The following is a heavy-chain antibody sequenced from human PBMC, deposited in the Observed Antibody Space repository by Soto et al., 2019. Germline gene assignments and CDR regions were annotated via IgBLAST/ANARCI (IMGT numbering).Heavy chain of an antibody. V-gene: IGHV4-34*01. CDR2: INHSGSS. CDR3: AKDRVPNDSSGYYSILTDS. Sequence: SETLSLTCAVYGGSFSGYDLTWIRQPPGTGLERIREINHSGSSNYNPSLKSRVTISVDTSKNQFSLKLTSVTAEDTAVYYCAKDRVPNDSSGYYSILTDSWGQGTVVTVSS. J-gene: IGHJ4*02. CDR1: GGSFSGYD. D-gene: IGHD3-22*01.